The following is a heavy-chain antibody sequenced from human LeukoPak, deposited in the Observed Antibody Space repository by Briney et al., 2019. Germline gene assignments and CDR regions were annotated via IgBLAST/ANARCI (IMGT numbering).Heavy chain of an antibody. V-gene: IGHV3-30-3*01. CDR2: ISYDGSNK. CDR1: GFTFSSYA. J-gene: IGHJ3*02. Sequence: GGSLRLSCAASGFTFSSYAMHWVRQAPGKGLEWVAVISYDGSNKYYADSVKGRFTISRDNSKNTLCLQMNSLRAEDTAVYYCARGGGPTDAFDIWGQGTMVTVSS. D-gene: IGHD6-25*01. CDR3: ARGGGPTDAFDI.